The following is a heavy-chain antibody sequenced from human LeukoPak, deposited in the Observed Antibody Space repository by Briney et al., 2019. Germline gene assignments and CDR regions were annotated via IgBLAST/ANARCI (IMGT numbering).Heavy chain of an antibody. J-gene: IGHJ4*02. CDR3: AKDFSLTTVTPFFDY. CDR1: GFTFSSYA. CDR2: ISGSGGST. D-gene: IGHD4-17*01. Sequence: PGGSLRLSCAASGFTFSSYAMSWVRQAPGKGLEWVSAISGSGGSTYYADSVRGRFTISRDNSKNTLYLQMNSLRAEDTAVYYCAKDFSLTTVTPFFDYWGQGTLVTVSS. V-gene: IGHV3-23*01.